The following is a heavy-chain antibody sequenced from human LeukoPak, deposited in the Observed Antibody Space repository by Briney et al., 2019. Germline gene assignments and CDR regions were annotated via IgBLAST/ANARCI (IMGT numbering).Heavy chain of an antibody. CDR1: GHTLRSSL. Sequence: PGGCLLQSWSTAGHTLRSSLSQSVRQAPGKGLEWVAVISYDGSNKYYADSVKGRFTISRDNSNNTLYLQTNSLRADDTAVYYCASVLRFFDWGQGNLVTVSS. CDR3: ASVLRFFD. CDR2: ISYDGSNK. D-gene: IGHD5-12*01. J-gene: IGHJ4*02. V-gene: IGHV3-30-3*01.